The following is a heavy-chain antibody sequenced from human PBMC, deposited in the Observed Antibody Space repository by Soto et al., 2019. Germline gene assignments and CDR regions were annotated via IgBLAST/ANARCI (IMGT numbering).Heavy chain of an antibody. V-gene: IGHV4-61*01. CDR1: GGSVSSGSYC. CDR3: AGQRDYGGDFDY. CDR2: IYYSGST. D-gene: IGHD4-17*01. J-gene: IGHJ4*02. Sequence: PSETLSLTCTVSGGSVSSGSYCWSWIRQPPGKGLEWIGYIYYSGSTNYNPSLKSRVTISVDTSKNQFSLKLSSVTAADTAVYYCAGQRDYGGDFDYWGQGTLVTVS.